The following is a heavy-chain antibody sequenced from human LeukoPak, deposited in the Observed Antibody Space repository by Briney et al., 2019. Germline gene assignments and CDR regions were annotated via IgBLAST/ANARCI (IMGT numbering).Heavy chain of an antibody. CDR1: GYTFTGYY. Sequence: ASVKVSCKASGYTFTGYYMHWVRQAPGQGLEWMGWINPNSGGTNYAQKFQGRVTMTRDTSISTAYMELSRLRSDDTAVYYCAYCSSTSCRNWFDPWGQGTLVTVSS. CDR2: INPNSGGT. D-gene: IGHD2-2*01. J-gene: IGHJ5*02. CDR3: AYCSSTSCRNWFDP. V-gene: IGHV1-2*02.